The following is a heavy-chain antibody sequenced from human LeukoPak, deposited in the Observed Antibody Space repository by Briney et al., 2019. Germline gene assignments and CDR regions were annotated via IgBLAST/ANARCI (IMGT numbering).Heavy chain of an antibody. J-gene: IGHJ3*02. V-gene: IGHV3-9*01. D-gene: IGHD2-2*02. Sequence: GGSLRLSCAASGFTFDDYAMHWVRQAPGKGLEWVSGISWNSGSIGYADSVKGRFTISRDNAKNSLYLQMNSLRAEDTAVYYCAKVGQGYCSSTSCYITSYDAFDIWGQGTMVTVSS. CDR2: ISWNSGSI. CDR3: AKVGQGYCSSTSCYITSYDAFDI. CDR1: GFTFDDYA.